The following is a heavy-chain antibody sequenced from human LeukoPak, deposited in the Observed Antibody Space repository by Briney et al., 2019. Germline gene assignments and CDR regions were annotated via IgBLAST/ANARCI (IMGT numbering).Heavy chain of an antibody. Sequence: PGGSLRLSCAPSGFIFSSYGMHWVRQAPGKGLEWVAVIWSDGSNKYHADSVEGHFTISRDNSKNTLYLQMNSLRAEDTAVYFCAKGVTATWYYFDYWGQGTLVTISS. V-gene: IGHV3-33*06. CDR2: IWSDGSNK. CDR3: AKGVTATWYYFDY. D-gene: IGHD2-15*01. J-gene: IGHJ4*02. CDR1: GFIFSSYG.